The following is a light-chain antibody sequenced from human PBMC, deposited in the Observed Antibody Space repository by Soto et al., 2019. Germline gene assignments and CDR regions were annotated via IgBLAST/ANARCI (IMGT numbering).Light chain of an antibody. J-gene: IGKJ1*01. V-gene: IGKV1-27*01. CDR1: QGISNY. CDR3: QKYNSAPWT. Sequence: DIQMTQSPSSLSASVGDRVTITCRASQGISNYLAWYQQQPGKVPKLLIYVASTLQSGVPSRFSSSGSGTDFTLTISSLQPEDVATYYCQKYNSAPWTCGQGTKVEIK. CDR2: VAS.